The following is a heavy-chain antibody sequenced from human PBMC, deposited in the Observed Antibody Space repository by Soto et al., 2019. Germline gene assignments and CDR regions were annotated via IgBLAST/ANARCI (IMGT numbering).Heavy chain of an antibody. CDR1: GYSFTGYW. CDR3: VRTLLSKAADDDAFDI. Sequence: GDSLKISCKGSGYSFTGYWIGWVRQMPGKGLEWMGIIYPGDSDTRYSPSFHGQVTISADKSISTAYLQWSSLKASDTAMYYCVRTLLSKAADDDAFDIWGQGTVVTVSS. J-gene: IGHJ3*02. V-gene: IGHV5-51*01. D-gene: IGHD6-13*01. CDR2: IYPGDSDT.